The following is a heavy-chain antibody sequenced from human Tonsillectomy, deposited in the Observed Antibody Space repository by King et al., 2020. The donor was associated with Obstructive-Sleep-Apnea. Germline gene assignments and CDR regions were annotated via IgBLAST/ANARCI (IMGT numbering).Heavy chain of an antibody. CDR2: IKSKTDGGRT. CDR3: TTDILTGYSNYYYGMDV. Sequence: VQLVESGGGLVKPGGSLSLSCAASGFTFSNAWMSWVRQAPGKGLEWFGRIKSKTDGGRTDYAAPVKGRFTISRDDSKNTLYLQMNSLKTEDTAVYYCTTDILTGYSNYYYGMDVWGQGTTVTVSS. CDR1: GFTFSNAW. J-gene: IGHJ6*02. D-gene: IGHD3-9*01. V-gene: IGHV3-15*01.